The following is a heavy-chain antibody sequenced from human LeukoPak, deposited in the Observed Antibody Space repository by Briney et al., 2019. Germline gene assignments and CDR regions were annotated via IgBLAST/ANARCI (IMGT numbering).Heavy chain of an antibody. J-gene: IGHJ5*02. V-gene: IGHV1-2*02. CDR3: AREADYGDYPWFDP. CDR1: GYTFTGYY. D-gene: IGHD4-17*01. Sequence: SVKVSCKASGYTFTGYYMHWVRQAPGQGLEWMGWINPNSGGTNYGQKFEGRVTMTRDTSISTAYMELSRLRSDDTAVYYCAREADYGDYPWFDPWGQGTLVTVSS. CDR2: INPNSGGT.